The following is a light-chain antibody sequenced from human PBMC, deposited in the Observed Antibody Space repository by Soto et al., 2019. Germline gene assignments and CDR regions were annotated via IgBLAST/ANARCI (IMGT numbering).Light chain of an antibody. CDR2: GAT. Sequence: EIVLTQSPATLYVSPGGRATLSCRASQNVMYNLDWYQQKPGQAPRLLVYGATTRATDAPPRFRGSGSGTEFSLTISSLQSEDFATYYCQQYGGWPRTFGQGSRVEIK. CDR3: QQYGGWPRT. CDR1: QNVMYN. V-gene: IGKV3-15*01. J-gene: IGKJ1*01.